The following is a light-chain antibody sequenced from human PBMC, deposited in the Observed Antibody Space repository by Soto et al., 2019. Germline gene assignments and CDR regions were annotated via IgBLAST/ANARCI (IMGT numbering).Light chain of an antibody. CDR1: QSISSY. CDR3: QQSYSTPIT. CDR2: AAS. V-gene: IGKV1-39*01. J-gene: IGKJ5*01. Sequence: DIQMTQSPSSLSASVGDRVTITCRASQSISSYLNWYQQKPGKAPNLLIHAASSLQSGVPSRFSGSGSGTHFTLTISSLLPEDFATYYCQQSYSTPITFGQGTRLEIK.